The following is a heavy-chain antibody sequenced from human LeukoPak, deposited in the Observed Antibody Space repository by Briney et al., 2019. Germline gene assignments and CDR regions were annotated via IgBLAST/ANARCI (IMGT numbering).Heavy chain of an antibody. D-gene: IGHD3-22*01. V-gene: IGHV1-46*01. CDR3: ARERYYDRQWDY. Sequence: ASVTVSCTASGYTFTIYYMHWVRQAPGQGLEWMGIINPSGGSTSYAQKFQGRVTMTRDMSTSTVYMELSSLRSEDTAVYYCARERYYDRQWDYWGQGTLVTVSS. CDR2: INPSGGST. J-gene: IGHJ4*02. CDR1: GYTFTIYY.